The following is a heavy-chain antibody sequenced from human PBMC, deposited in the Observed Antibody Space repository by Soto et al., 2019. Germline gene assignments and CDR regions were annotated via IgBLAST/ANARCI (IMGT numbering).Heavy chain of an antibody. CDR2: ISDDGASI. CDR1: GFSFSSFA. J-gene: IGHJ4*02. V-gene: IGHV3-48*03. D-gene: IGHD5-18*01. CDR3: ARENSVQAWLHHFDH. Sequence: GGSLRLSCEASGFSFSSFAMNWVRQAPGRGLEWVSYISDDGASIYYADSLKGRFTISRDNAKNSLSLQMNNLRAEDTAVYYCARENSVQAWLHHFDHWGQGTQVTVSS.